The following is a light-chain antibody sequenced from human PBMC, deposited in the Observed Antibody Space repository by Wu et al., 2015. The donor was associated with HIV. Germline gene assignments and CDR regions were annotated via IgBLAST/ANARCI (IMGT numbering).Light chain of an antibody. Sequence: EIVLTQSPGTLSLSPGERATLSCRASQSISSFLAWFQQKPGQAPRLLIYDASKRATGIPARFSGSGSGTDFTLTISRLEPEDFALYYCQQYGISPRTFGQGTKVEIK. V-gene: IGKV3-20*01. CDR3: QQYGISPRT. CDR1: QSISSF. J-gene: IGKJ1*01. CDR2: DAS.